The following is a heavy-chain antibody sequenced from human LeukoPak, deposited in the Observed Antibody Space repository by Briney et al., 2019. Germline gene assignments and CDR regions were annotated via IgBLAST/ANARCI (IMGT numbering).Heavy chain of an antibody. CDR2: IYYNGST. Sequence: SQTLSLTCTVSGGSISRYYRSWIRHPPGKGLEWIVYIYYNGSTNYNPTLKSRVTISVDTSKNQFSLKLSSVTAADAAVCYCARDRLAVAGAQGDWFDPWGQGTLVTVSS. CDR1: GGSISRYY. V-gene: IGHV4-59*01. J-gene: IGHJ5*02. D-gene: IGHD6-19*01. CDR3: ARDRLAVAGAQGDWFDP.